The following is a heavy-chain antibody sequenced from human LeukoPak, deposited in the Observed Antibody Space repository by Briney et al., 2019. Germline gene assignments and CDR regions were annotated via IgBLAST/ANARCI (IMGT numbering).Heavy chain of an antibody. D-gene: IGHD5-24*01. CDR2: ISSSSSTI. Sequence: GGSLRLSCAASAFTFYTYSMNWVRQPPGKGLEWLSYISSSSSTIYYTDSVKGRFTISRDNAKNSLYLQMNSLRDEDTAVYYCARGASRGFDYWGHGTLVTVS. CDR1: AFTFYTYS. J-gene: IGHJ4*01. CDR3: ARGASRGFDY. V-gene: IGHV3-48*02.